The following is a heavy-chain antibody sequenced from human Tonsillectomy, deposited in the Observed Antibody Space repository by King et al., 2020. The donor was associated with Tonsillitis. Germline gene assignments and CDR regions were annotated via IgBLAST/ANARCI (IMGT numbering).Heavy chain of an antibody. CDR1: GFTFSDYY. V-gene: IGHV3-11*01. Sequence: VQLVESGGGLVKPGGSLRLSCAASGFTFSDYYMSWIRQAPGKGLEWVSYISSSGSTIYYADSVKGRFTISRDNAKNALYLQMNSLRAEDTAVYCWSGVNVDGSGSYLFDYWGQGTLVTVSS. J-gene: IGHJ4*02. CDR3: SGVNVDGSGSYLFDY. D-gene: IGHD3-10*01. CDR2: ISSSGSTI.